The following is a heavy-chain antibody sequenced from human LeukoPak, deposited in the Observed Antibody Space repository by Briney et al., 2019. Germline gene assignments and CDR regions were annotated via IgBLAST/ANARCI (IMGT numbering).Heavy chain of an antibody. Sequence: GGSLGLSWAASGFTFRSYRMNLVRKAAGNGLEWVASIKQGESERYYVCSVNGPFTISREHAKNSLYLQLNSLRAEATAVYYCARGDNSAFDIWGQGTMVTVSS. CDR1: GFTFRSYR. V-gene: IGHV3-7*04. J-gene: IGHJ3*02. CDR3: ARGDNSAFDI. CDR2: IKQGESER. D-gene: IGHD3-22*01.